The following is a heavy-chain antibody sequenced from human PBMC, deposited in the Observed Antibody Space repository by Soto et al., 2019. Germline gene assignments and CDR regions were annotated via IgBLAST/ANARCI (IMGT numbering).Heavy chain of an antibody. V-gene: IGHV3-11*01. CDR2: ISSSGSTI. CDR1: GFTFSDYY. CDR3: ARHDYSDAFDP. Sequence: QVQLVESGGGLVKPGGSLRLSCAASGFTFSDYYMSWIRQAPGKGLEWVSCISSSGSTIYYADSVKGRFTISRDNAKNTLHRTMNRLGAEDTAGSYCARHDYSDAFDPWGQGTLVTVSS. D-gene: IGHD4-4*01. J-gene: IGHJ5*02.